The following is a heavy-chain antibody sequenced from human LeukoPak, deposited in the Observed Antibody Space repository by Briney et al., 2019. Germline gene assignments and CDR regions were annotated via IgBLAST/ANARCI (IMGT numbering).Heavy chain of an antibody. D-gene: IGHD3-10*01. V-gene: IGHV1-69*13. J-gene: IGHJ4*02. CDR1: GGTFSSYA. CDR3: ARDVVRGWFGEFRTYYFDY. Sequence: SVKVSCKASGGTFSSYAISWVRQAPGQWLEWMGGIIPIFGTANYAQKFQGRVTITADESTSTAYMELSSLRSEDTAVYYCARDVVRGWFGEFRTYYFDYWGQGTLVTVSS. CDR2: IIPIFGTA.